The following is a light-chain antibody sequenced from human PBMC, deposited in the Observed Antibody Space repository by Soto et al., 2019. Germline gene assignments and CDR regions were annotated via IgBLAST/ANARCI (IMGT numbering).Light chain of an antibody. V-gene: IGKV3-15*01. Sequence: EIVMTQSPDTLSVSPGKKATLSCRASQSVRSNLAWYQQKPGQAPRLLIFGASTGATGVPARFSGGGSETAFTLTINGLQSEDFATYYCQQYSDWPLTFGGGTKVE. J-gene: IGKJ4*01. CDR3: QQYSDWPLT. CDR2: GAS. CDR1: QSVRSN.